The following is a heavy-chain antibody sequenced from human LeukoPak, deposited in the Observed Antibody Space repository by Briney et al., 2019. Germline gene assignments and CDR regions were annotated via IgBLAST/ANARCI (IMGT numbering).Heavy chain of an antibody. Sequence: GASVKVSCKASGYTFTSYYMHWVRQAPGQGLEWMGIINPSGGSTSYAQKFQGRVTMTTDTSTSTAYMDMRSLRSDDTAVYYCARDLREWELLGMWHDAFHFWGQGTMVTVSS. V-gene: IGHV1-46*01. CDR2: INPSGGST. J-gene: IGHJ3*01. CDR1: GYTFTSYY. CDR3: ARDLREWELLGMWHDAFHF. D-gene: IGHD1-26*01.